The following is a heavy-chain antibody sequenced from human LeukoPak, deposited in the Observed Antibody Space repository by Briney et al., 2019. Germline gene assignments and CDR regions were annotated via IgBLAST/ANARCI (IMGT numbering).Heavy chain of an antibody. D-gene: IGHD4-23*01. CDR1: GFTFSSYG. Sequence: GGSLRLSCAASGFTFSSYGMHWVRQAPGKGLEWVAVIWYDGSNKYYADSVKGRFTISRDNSKNTLYLQMNSLRAEDTAVYYRAKDRGLNDYDGLYYFDYWGQGTLVTVSS. CDR3: AKDRGLNDYDGLYYFDY. CDR2: IWYDGSNK. J-gene: IGHJ4*02. V-gene: IGHV3-33*06.